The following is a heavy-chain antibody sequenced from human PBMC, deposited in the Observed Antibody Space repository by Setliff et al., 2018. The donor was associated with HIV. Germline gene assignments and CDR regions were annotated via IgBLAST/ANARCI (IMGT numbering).Heavy chain of an antibody. Sequence: PSETLSLTCTVSGGSIRSHYWSWIREPPGKGLEWIGYIYYSGSTNYNPSLKSRVTISVDTSKNQFSLRLSSVTAADTAVDYCARVPRQLLKGAAAYFDYWGQGMLVTVSS. CDR1: GGSIRSHY. CDR2: IYYSGST. J-gene: IGHJ4*02. CDR3: ARVPRQLLKGAAAYFDY. D-gene: IGHD5-18*01. V-gene: IGHV4-59*11.